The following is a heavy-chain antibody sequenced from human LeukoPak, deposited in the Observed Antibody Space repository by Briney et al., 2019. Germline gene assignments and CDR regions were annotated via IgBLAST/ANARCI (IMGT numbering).Heavy chain of an antibody. V-gene: IGHV4-4*07. CDR2: IYGTVT. D-gene: IGHD3-10*01. J-gene: IGHJ5*02. Sequence: SETLSLTCTVSGNSFGDYYWSWIRQPAGKGLEWIGRIYGTVTTYNPSLVGRVTLSVDTSNNHFSLKLRSVTAADTAIYYCARDSGTTGEVKFDPWGQGTLVTVSS. CDR3: ARDSGTTGEVKFDP. CDR1: GNSFGDYY.